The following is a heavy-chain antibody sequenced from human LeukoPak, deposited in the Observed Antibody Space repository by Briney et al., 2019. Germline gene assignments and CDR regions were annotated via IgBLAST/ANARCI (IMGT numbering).Heavy chain of an antibody. Sequence: GGSLRLSCAASGFTFSSYWMNWARQAPGKGREWVASINHNGNVNYYVDSVKGRFTIYRDNAKNSLYLQMSNLRAEDTAVYFCERGGGLDVWGQGATVTVSS. CDR1: GFTFSSYW. CDR2: INHNGNVN. V-gene: IGHV3-7*03. CDR3: ERGGGLDV. D-gene: IGHD3-16*01. J-gene: IGHJ6*02.